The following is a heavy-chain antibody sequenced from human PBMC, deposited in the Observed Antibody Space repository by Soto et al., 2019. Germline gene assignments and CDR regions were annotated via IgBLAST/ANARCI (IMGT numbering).Heavy chain of an antibody. J-gene: IGHJ4*02. CDR1: GFSLSTSGVG. Sequence: QITLKESGPTLVKPTQTLTLTCTFSGFSLSTSGVGVGWIRQPPGKALEWLALIYWDDDKRYSPSLKSRLTXTXXTSKNQVVLTMTNMDPVDTATYYCAHKDDFGLLDDWGQGTLVTVSS. V-gene: IGHV2-5*02. CDR3: AHKDDFGLLDD. D-gene: IGHD3-16*01. CDR2: IYWDDDK.